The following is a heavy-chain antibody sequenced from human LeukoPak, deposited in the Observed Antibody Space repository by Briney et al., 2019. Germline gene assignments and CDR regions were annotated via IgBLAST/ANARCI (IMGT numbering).Heavy chain of an antibody. CDR3: AKGEVGESDYGDYDYLQH. CDR2: ISYDGSNK. Sequence: PGGSLRLSCAASGFTFSSYGMHWVRQAPGKGLEWVAVISYDGSNKYYADSVKGRFTISRDNSKNTLYLQMNSLRAEDTAVYYCAKGEVGESDYGDYDYLQHWGQGTLVTVSS. CDR1: GFTFSSYG. J-gene: IGHJ1*01. V-gene: IGHV3-30*18. D-gene: IGHD4-17*01.